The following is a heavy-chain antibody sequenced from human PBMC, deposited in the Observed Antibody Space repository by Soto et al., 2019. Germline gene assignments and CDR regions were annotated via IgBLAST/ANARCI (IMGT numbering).Heavy chain of an antibody. CDR3: ARVNFDFWSGYQSQADAFDI. V-gene: IGHV3-66*01. CDR2: VYSGGST. Sequence: PGGSLRLSCAASGFTVTTNYMGWVRQPPGKGLEWVSVVYSGGSTYYADSVKGRFAVSRDNSKNTLYLQMNSLRAEDTAVYYCARVNFDFWSGYQSQADAFDIWGQGTMVTVSS. J-gene: IGHJ3*02. CDR1: GFTVTTNY. D-gene: IGHD3-3*01.